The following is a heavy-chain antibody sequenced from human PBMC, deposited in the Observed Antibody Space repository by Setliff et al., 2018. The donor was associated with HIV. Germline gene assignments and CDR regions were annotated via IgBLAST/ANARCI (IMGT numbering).Heavy chain of an antibody. D-gene: IGHD6-6*01. Sequence: SETLSLTCAVSGGSISRSNWWSWVRQPPGKGLEWIGEINHSGSTNFSPSLKSRVTISLDTSKNQFSLKLGSVTAADTAVYYCARVSLAARTAWFDPWGQGILVTVSS. V-gene: IGHV4-4*02. CDR1: GGSISRSNW. CDR2: INHSGST. J-gene: IGHJ5*02. CDR3: ARVSLAARTAWFDP.